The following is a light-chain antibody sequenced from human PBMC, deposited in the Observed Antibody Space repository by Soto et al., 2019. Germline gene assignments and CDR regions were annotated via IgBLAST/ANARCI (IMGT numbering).Light chain of an antibody. V-gene: IGLV2-8*01. CDR2: EVS. CDR3: TSYTGDDFTFV. CDR1: SSDIGTYDY. J-gene: IGLJ1*01. Sequence: LTQPPSASGSLGQSVTISCTGTSSDIGTYDYVSWYQQHPGRAPKLIIFEVSKRPLGVPDRFSGSKSGNTASLIVSGLQPDDEAEYHCTSYTGDDFTFVFGTGTKVTVL.